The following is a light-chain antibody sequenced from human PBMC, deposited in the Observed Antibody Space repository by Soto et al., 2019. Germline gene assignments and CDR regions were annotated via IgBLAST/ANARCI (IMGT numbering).Light chain of an antibody. CDR3: HQRSNWPFT. J-gene: IGKJ3*01. CDR2: DAS. Sequence: CPPTMYEYQGERATLSCRASQSVSSSCLAWYQQKPGQAPRLLIYDASNRATGIPARFSGSGSGTDFTLTISSLYPEHYAVYYLHQRSNWPFTSG. CDR1: QSVSSSC. V-gene: IGKV3-11*01.